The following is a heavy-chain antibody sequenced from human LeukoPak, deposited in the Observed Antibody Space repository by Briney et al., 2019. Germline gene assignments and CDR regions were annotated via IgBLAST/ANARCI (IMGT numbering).Heavy chain of an antibody. J-gene: IGHJ1*01. D-gene: IGHD3-22*01. CDR2: IYYSGRT. V-gene: IGHV4-39*01. CDR3: ARRRYYDGSGYLE. Sequence: SETLSLTCSVSGGSVSRSDSYWDWIRQPPGTGLEWIGTIYYSGRTYYSPSLKSRVTMSVDPSNNQFSLNLRSVTAADTAVHYCARRRYYDGSGYLEWGQGTLLSVSS. CDR1: GGSVSRSDSY.